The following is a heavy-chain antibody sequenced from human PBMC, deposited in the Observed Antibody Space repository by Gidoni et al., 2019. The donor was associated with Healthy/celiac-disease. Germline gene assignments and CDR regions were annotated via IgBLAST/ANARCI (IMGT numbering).Heavy chain of an antibody. D-gene: IGHD6-13*01. CDR2: IYSGGST. CDR1: GFTVSSNY. J-gene: IGHJ4*02. V-gene: IGHV3-53*02. CDR3: ARDLGLYSSSWYYFDY. Sequence: EVQLVETGGGLIQPGGSLRLSCAASGFTVSSNYMSWVRQAPGKGLEWVSVIYSGGSTYYADSVKGRFTISRDNSKNTLYLQMNSLRAEDTAVYYCARDLGLYSSSWYYFDYWGQGTLVTVSS.